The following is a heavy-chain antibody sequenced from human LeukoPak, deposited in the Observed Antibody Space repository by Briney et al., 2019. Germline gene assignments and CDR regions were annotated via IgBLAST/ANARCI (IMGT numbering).Heavy chain of an antibody. CDR1: GFTFSSYG. V-gene: IGHV3-30*02. D-gene: IGHD1-26*01. Sequence: GGSLRLSCAASGFTFSSYGMHWVRQAPGKGLEWVAFIRYDGSNAYYADSVKGRFTISRDNSENTLYLQMNSLRAEDTAVYYCAKSGSYFSEQYYYYYYYMDVWGKGTTVTFSS. J-gene: IGHJ6*03. CDR2: IRYDGSNA. CDR3: AKSGSYFSEQYYYYYYYMDV.